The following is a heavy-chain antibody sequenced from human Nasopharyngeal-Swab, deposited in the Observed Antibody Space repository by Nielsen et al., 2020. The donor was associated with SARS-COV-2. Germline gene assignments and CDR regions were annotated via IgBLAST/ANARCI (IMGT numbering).Heavy chain of an antibody. CDR2: ISGSGGST. Sequence: WIRQPPGKGLEWVSAISGSGGSTYYADSVKGRFIISRDNSKNTLYLQMNSLRAEDTAVYYCARNPGAFFDYWGQGTLVTVSS. V-gene: IGHV3-23*01. J-gene: IGHJ4*02. CDR3: ARNPGAFFDY. D-gene: IGHD1-26*01.